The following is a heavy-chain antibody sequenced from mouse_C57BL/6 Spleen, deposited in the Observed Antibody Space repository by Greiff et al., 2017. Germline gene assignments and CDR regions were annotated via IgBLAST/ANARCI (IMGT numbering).Heavy chain of an antibody. D-gene: IGHD4-1*02. CDR2: IYWDDDK. CDR3: ARPSTGTDYAMDY. CDR1: GFSLSTSGMG. Sequence: QVTLKVSGPGILQSSQTLSLTCSFSGFSLSTSGMGVSWIRPPSGKGLEWLAHIYWDDDKRYNPFLKSRLTISKDTSRNKVFLKITSVNSADTAIYFCARPSTGTDYAMDYWGQGTSVTVSS. J-gene: IGHJ4*01. V-gene: IGHV8-12*01.